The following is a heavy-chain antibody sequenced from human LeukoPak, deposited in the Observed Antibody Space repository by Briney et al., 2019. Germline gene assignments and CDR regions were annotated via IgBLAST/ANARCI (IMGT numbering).Heavy chain of an antibody. J-gene: IGHJ4*02. CDR1: GGSFSGYY. CDR3: ARLEDGSGSL. CDR2: IYHSGST. V-gene: IGHV4-34*01. Sequence: SETLSLTCAVYGGSFSGYYWSWIRQPPGKGLEWIGEIYHSGSTNYNPSLKSRVTISVDKSKNQFSLKLSSVTAADTAVYYCARLEDGSGSLWGQGTLVTVSS. D-gene: IGHD6-19*01.